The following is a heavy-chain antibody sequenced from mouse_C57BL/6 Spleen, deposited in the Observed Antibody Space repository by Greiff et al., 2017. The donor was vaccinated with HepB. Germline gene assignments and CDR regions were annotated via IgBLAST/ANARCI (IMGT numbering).Heavy chain of an antibody. Sequence: QVQLQQSGAELVRPGTSVKVSCKASGYAFTNYLIEWVKQRPGQGLEWIGVINPGSGGTNYNEKFKGKATLTADKSSSTAYMQLSSLTSEDSAVYFCARQYDYEVMDYWGQGTSVTVSS. D-gene: IGHD2-10*02. V-gene: IGHV1-54*01. J-gene: IGHJ4*01. CDR2: INPGSGGT. CDR1: GYAFTNYL. CDR3: ARQYDYEVMDY.